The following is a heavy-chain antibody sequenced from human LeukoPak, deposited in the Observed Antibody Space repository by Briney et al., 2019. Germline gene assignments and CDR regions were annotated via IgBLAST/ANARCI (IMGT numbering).Heavy chain of an antibody. CDR2: IYYSGST. V-gene: IGHV4-30-4*08. Sequence: PSETLSLTCTVSGGSISSGDYYWSWICQPPGKGLEWIGYIYYSGSTYYNPSLKSRVTISVDTSKNQFSLKLSSVTAADTAVYYCARLVPADTYDYYYYIDVWGKGTTVTVSS. D-gene: IGHD2-2*01. CDR3: ARLVPADTYDYYYYIDV. CDR1: GGSISSGDYY. J-gene: IGHJ6*03.